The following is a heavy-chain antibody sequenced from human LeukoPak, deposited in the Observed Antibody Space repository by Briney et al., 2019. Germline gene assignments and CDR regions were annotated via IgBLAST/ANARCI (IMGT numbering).Heavy chain of an antibody. CDR3: ASVKAGDHFDC. J-gene: IGHJ4*02. V-gene: IGHV3-74*01. D-gene: IGHD6-13*01. Sequence: PGGSLRLSCAASGFTLSSYWMHWVRQAPGKGRVWVSRINSDGSSTSYADSVKGRFTISRDNAKNTLYLQMNILRAEAKAVYYCASVKAGDHFDCWGQGTLVTVSS. CDR1: GFTLSSYW. CDR2: INSDGSST.